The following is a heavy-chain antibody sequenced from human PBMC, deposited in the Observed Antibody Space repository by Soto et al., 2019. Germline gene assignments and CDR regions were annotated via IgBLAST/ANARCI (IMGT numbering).Heavy chain of an antibody. D-gene: IGHD3-9*01. CDR1: GVSSSSYY. J-gene: IGHJ6*02. CDR3: ARDDRYYDILTGYPPRYYGMDV. CDR2: IYYSGST. Sequence: PSETLSLTCTVSGVSSSSYYWILIRQPPGKGLEWIGYIYYSGSTNYNPSLKSRVTISVDTSKNQFSLKLSSVTAEDTAVYYCARDDRYYDILTGYPPRYYGMDVWGQGTTVTVSS. V-gene: IGHV4-59*01.